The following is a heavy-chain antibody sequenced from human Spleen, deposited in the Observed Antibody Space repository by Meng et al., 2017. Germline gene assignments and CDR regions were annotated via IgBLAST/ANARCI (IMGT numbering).Heavy chain of an antibody. CDR2: ISGYNGNR. D-gene: IGHD4-17*01. CDR3: ARDRPVTSISDGMDV. J-gene: IGHJ6*02. Sequence: ASVKVSCKASGYTFTAYGISGVRQAPGQGLEWMGWISGYNGNREYAQKFQGRVTMTTDTSTRTVDMELGSLRSDDTAVYYCARDRPVTSISDGMDVWGQGTTVTVSS. V-gene: IGHV1-18*01. CDR1: GYTFTAYG.